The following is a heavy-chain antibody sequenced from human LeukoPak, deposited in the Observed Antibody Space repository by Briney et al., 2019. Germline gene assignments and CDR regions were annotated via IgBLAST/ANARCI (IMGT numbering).Heavy chain of an antibody. Sequence: GGSLRLSCAASGFTFSSYSMNWVRQAPGKGPEWVSSISSSSRYIYYADSVKGRFTISRDNAKNSLYLQMNSLRAEDTAVYYCARDIGDGYNFGAFDIWGQGTMVTVSS. V-gene: IGHV3-21*01. D-gene: IGHD5-24*01. CDR2: ISSSSRYI. CDR3: ARDIGDGYNFGAFDI. CDR1: GFTFSSYS. J-gene: IGHJ3*02.